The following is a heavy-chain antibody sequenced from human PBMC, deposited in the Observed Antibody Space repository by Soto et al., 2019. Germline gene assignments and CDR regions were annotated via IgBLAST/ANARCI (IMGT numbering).Heavy chain of an antibody. CDR3: AKVTARHYYGMDV. Sequence: GGSLRLSCAASGVTLCIYVMHWVLQAPGKGLEWVAVISYDGSNKYYADSVKGRFTISRDNSKNTLYLQMNSLRAEDTAVYYCAKVTARHYYGMDVWGQGTTVTVYS. D-gene: IGHD5-18*01. V-gene: IGHV3-30*18. CDR2: ISYDGSNK. CDR1: GVTLCIYV. J-gene: IGHJ6*02.